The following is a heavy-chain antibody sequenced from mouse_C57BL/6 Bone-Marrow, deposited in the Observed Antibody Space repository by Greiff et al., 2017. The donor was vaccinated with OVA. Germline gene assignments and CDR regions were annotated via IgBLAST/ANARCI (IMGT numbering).Heavy chain of an antibody. D-gene: IGHD2-1*01. V-gene: IGHV1-39*01. J-gene: IGHJ4*01. CDR3: ARWHYGNYPYAMDY. Sequence: VQLKESGPELVKPGASVKISCKASGYSFTDYNMNWVKQSNGKSLEWIGVINPNCGTTSYTQKFKGKATLTVAQSSSTAYMQLNSLTSEDSAVYYCARWHYGNYPYAMDYWGQGTSVTVSS. CDR1: GYSFTDYN. CDR2: INPNCGTT.